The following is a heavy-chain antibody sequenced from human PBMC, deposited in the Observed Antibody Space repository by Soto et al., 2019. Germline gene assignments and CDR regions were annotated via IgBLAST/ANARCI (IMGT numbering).Heavy chain of an antibody. CDR3: AKGGAIVAAGTRVYLYNAMDV. V-gene: IGHV1-2*02. Sequence: ASVKVSCKASGYTFTGYYVHWVRQAPGQGLEWMGWINPNSGDTYLAQRFQGRVTMNRDTSIGIAYMELRGLTSDDTAEYYCAKGGAIVAAGTRVYLYNAMDVWGQGTKVTVYS. CDR2: INPNSGDT. CDR1: GYTFTGYY. J-gene: IGHJ6*02. D-gene: IGHD1-26*01.